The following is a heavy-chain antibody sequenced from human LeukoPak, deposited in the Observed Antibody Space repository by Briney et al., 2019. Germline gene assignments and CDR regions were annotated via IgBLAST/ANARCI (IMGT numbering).Heavy chain of an antibody. CDR3: ARGGTTVTTVLGY. Sequence: PGGSLRLSCAASGFTFRNYAMSWVRQAPGKGLEWVSVISGGGGGAYYADSLKGRFTISRDNAKNTLYLQMNSLRAGDTAVYYCARGGTTVTTVLGYWGQGTLVTVSS. J-gene: IGHJ4*02. CDR2: ISGGGGGA. CDR1: GFTFRNYA. V-gene: IGHV3-23*01. D-gene: IGHD4-17*01.